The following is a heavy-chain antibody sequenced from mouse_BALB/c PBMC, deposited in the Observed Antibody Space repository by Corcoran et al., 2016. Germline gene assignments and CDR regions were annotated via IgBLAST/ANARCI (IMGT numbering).Heavy chain of an antibody. D-gene: IGHD2-12*01. J-gene: IGHJ4*01. Sequence: QIQLVQSGPELKKPGETVKISCKASGYTFTDYSMHWVKQAPGKGLKWMGWINTETGEPTYADDFKGRFAFSLETSASTASLQINNLKNEDTATYCCARARRPYAMDYWGQGTSVTVSS. CDR2: INTETGEP. CDR1: GYTFTDYS. V-gene: IGHV9-2-1*01. CDR3: ARARRPYAMDY.